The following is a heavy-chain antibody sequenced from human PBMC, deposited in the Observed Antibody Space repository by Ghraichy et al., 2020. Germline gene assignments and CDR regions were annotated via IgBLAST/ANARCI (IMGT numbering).Heavy chain of an antibody. CDR1: GDSVSSRSYY. Sequence: SQTLSLTCTVSGDSVSSRSYYWGWIRQPPGKGLEWITSIYFTGTTYYNPSLESRVTMSVDTSTNQFSLRLTSVTAADTAVYYCARGCRPQSGSYPDDFDIWGEGTMMTVSS. J-gene: IGHJ3*02. CDR2: IYFTGTT. CDR3: ARGCRPQSGSYPDDFDI. D-gene: IGHD1-26*01. V-gene: IGHV4-39*07.